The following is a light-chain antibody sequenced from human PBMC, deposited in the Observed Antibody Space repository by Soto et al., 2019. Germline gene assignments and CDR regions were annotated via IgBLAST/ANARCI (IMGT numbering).Light chain of an antibody. CDR3: QQYNSYR. CDR1: QSISSW. Sequence: DIQMTQSPSTLSASVGDRVTITCRASQSISSWLAWYQQKPGKAPKLLIYKASSLESGVPSRFSGSGSGTAFTLTISSLQPDDFASYYCQQYNSYRFGQGTKVEIK. CDR2: KAS. J-gene: IGKJ1*01. V-gene: IGKV1-5*03.